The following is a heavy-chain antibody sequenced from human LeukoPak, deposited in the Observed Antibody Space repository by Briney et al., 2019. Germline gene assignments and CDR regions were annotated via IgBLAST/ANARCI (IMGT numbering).Heavy chain of an antibody. CDR1: GFTFSTYS. D-gene: IGHD5-12*01. V-gene: IGHV3-21*01. CDR2: ISSSSSYI. J-gene: IGHJ3*02. Sequence: GGSLRLSCAASGFTFSTYSMNWVRQAPGRGLEWVSSISSSSSYIYDADSVKGRFTISRDNAKNSLYLQMNSLRAEDTAVYYCASGGYDNDAFDIWGQGTMVTVSS. CDR3: ASGGYDNDAFDI.